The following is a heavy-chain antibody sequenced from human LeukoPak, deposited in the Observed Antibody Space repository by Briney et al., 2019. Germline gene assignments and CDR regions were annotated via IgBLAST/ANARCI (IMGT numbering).Heavy chain of an antibody. V-gene: IGHV4-39*01. J-gene: IGHJ5*02. CDR2: IYYSGRT. D-gene: IGHD3-10*01. Sequence: TSETLSLTCTVSGVSISSTSYCWGWIRQPPGKGLEWIGSIYYSGRTYYNPSLKSRLTISVDTPKNQFSLKLSSVTAADTAVYYCAQSLGASTWFGNWFDPWGQGTLVTVSS. CDR3: AQSLGASTWFGNWFDP. CDR1: GVSISSTSYC.